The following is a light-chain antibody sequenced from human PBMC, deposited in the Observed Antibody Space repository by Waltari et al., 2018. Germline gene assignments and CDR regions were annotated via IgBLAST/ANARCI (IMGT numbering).Light chain of an antibody. CDR2: DSS. CDR1: QSVYNY. J-gene: IGKJ3*01. Sequence: EIVLTQSPATLSLSPGERATLSCRASQSVYNYLAWYKQKPGQAPRLLIYDSSNRATGIPARFSGSGSGADFTLTISSLEPEDFAVYYCQQRSHWPRTFGPGTKVDIK. CDR3: QQRSHWPRT. V-gene: IGKV3-11*01.